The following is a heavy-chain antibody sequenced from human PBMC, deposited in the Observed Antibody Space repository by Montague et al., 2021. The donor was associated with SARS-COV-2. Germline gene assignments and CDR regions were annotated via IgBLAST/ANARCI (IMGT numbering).Heavy chain of an antibody. CDR3: ARDSQRSHFDY. CDR1: GGSISTDNW. Sequence: SETLSLTCAVSGGSISTDNWWSWVRRPPGKGLEWIGEIFHSGRTNYNPSLKSRVTISVDRSNNQFSLELSSVTAADTAIYYCARDSQRSHFDYWGQGILATGSS. V-gene: IGHV4-4*02. J-gene: IGHJ4*02. CDR2: IFHSGRT. D-gene: IGHD6-25*01.